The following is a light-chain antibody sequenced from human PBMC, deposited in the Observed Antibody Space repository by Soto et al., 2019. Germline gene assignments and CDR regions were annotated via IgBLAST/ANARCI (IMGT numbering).Light chain of an antibody. CDR1: QSISSW. CDR3: QQYNSYPYT. J-gene: IGKJ2*01. CDR2: DAS. Sequence: DIQMTQSPSTLSASVGDRVTITCRASQSISSWLAWYQQKPGKAPKLLIYDASSLESGVPSRFSVSGSGTEFTLTISSLQPDDFATYYCQQYNSYPYTFGQGTKLEFK. V-gene: IGKV1-5*01.